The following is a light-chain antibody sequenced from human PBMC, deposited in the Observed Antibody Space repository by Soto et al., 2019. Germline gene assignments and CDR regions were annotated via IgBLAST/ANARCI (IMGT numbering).Light chain of an antibody. Sequence: EIVMTQSPATLSVSPGERATLSCRASQSINGNLAWYQRKPGQAPRLLMYATSVRATGIPARFSGSGSGTESTLTISSLQSEDFAVFYCQQYNTWYTFGQGTKLEIK. CDR3: QQYNTWYT. CDR1: QSINGN. V-gene: IGKV3-15*01. CDR2: ATS. J-gene: IGKJ2*01.